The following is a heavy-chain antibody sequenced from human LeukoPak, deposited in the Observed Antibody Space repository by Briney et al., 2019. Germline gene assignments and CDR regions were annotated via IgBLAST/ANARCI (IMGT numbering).Heavy chain of an antibody. CDR3: ARDLISSITMVRGVISWFDP. D-gene: IGHD3-10*01. J-gene: IGHJ5*02. Sequence: SETLSLTCTVSGGSISTYYWSWIRQPPGKGLEWIGCIYTSAITNYNPSLKSRVTISVDTSKNQFSLKLSSVTAADTAVYYCARDLISSITMVRGVISWFDPWGQGTLVTVSS. CDR1: GGSISTYY. CDR2: IYTSAIT. V-gene: IGHV4-4*09.